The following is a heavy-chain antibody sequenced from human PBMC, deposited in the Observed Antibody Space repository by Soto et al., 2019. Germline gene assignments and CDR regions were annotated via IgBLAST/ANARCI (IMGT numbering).Heavy chain of an antibody. V-gene: IGHV4-31*03. CDR2: IYHSGST. Sequence: QVQLQESGPGLVKPSQTLSLTCTVSGDSISRGGYYWNWLRQHPRKGLEWIGYIYHSGSTIYNPSVKCRVTLSVDTSNNRLALELSNVTAADTAVYYCARDGAGAYGLGWFDHWGQGILVTVSS. D-gene: IGHD2-21*01. J-gene: IGHJ5*02. CDR1: GDSISRGGYY. CDR3: ARDGAGAYGLGWFDH.